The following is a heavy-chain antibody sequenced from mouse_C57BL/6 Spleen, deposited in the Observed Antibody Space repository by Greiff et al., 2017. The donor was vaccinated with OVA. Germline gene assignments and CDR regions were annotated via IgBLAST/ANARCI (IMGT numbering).Heavy chain of an antibody. D-gene: IGHD2-1*01. CDR2: IDPSDSET. CDR1: GYTFTSYW. CDR3: ARQRLYYGNNGGFAY. J-gene: IGHJ3*01. Sequence: QVQLQQPGAELVRPGSSVKLSCKASGYTFTSYWMHWVKQRPIQGLEWIGNIDPSDSETHYNQKFKDKATLTVDKSSSTAYMQLSSLTSEDSAVYYCARQRLYYGNNGGFAYWGQGTLVTVSA. V-gene: IGHV1-52*01.